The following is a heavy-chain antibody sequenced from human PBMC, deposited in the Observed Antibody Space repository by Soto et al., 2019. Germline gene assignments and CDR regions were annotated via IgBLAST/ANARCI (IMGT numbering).Heavy chain of an antibody. CDR1: GFSFSSFW. CDR3: AGDVI. CDR2: IKEDGSEK. J-gene: IGHJ4*02. Sequence: EVQLVESGGGLVQPGGSQRLSCAASGFSFSSFWMSWVRQAPGKGLEWVAAIKEDGSEKNYVDSVRGRFTISRDNAKNSLYLPMNSLRADDTAVYYCAGDVIWGQGSLVTVSS. V-gene: IGHV3-7*05.